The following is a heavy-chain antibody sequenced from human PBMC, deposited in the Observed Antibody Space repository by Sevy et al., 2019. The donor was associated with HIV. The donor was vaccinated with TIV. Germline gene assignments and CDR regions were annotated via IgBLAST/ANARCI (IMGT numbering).Heavy chain of an antibody. CDR3: ARGLAYYFDY. V-gene: IGHV4-59*01. J-gene: IGHJ4*02. CDR1: GDSISSYY. Sequence: SETLSLTCTVSGDSISSYYWSWIWQSPGKGLEWIGYLYYSGITNYNPSLKSRVTISGDTSKNQFSLKLSSVTAADTAVYYCARGLAYYFDYWGQGTLVTVSS. CDR2: LYYSGIT. D-gene: IGHD6-19*01.